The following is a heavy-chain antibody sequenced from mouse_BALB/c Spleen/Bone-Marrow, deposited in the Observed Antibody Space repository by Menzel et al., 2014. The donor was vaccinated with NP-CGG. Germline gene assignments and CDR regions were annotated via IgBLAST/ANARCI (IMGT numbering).Heavy chain of an antibody. D-gene: IGHD2-14*01. CDR2: INPSTTYS. CDR3: ALYYRYDYFDY. CDR1: GYTFTSYW. V-gene: IGHV1-7*01. J-gene: IGHJ2*01. Sequence: QVQLQQSGAELAKPGASVKMSCKASGYTFTSYWMHWVKQRPGQGLERIGYINPSTTYSAHNQKFKDKATLTADKSSSTAYMQLSSLTSEDSAVYYCALYYRYDYFDYWGQGTTLTVSS.